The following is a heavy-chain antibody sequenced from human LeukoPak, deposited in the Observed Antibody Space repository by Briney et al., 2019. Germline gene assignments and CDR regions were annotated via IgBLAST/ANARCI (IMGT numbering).Heavy chain of an antibody. D-gene: IGHD3-22*01. Sequence: GGSLRLSCAASGFTFSSYAMSWVRQAPGKGLEWVSAISGSGGSTYYADSVKGRFTISRDNSKNTLSLQMNSLRAEDAAMYYCAKDFGSYYDSSGPEYWGQGALVNVS. V-gene: IGHV3-23*01. CDR2: ISGSGGST. J-gene: IGHJ4*02. CDR1: GFTFSSYA. CDR3: AKDFGSYYDSSGPEY.